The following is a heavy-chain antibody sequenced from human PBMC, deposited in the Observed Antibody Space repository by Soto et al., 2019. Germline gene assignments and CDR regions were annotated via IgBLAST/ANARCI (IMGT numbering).Heavy chain of an antibody. V-gene: IGHV3-23*01. J-gene: IGHJ4*01. CDR1: GFTFNSYA. Sequence: GGSLRLSCAASGFTFNSYAMNWVCQAPGKGLAWVSAIGTDGNTYYANSVKGRFTISRDNSRTTLYLQMNSLRVEDTALYYCVRKYPGTRPFDYWGQGTLVTVSS. CDR2: IGTDGNT. D-gene: IGHD2-2*01. CDR3: VRKYPGTRPFDY.